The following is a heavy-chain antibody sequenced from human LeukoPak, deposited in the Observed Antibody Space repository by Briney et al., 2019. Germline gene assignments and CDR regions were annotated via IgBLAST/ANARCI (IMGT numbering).Heavy chain of an antibody. CDR2: INHSGST. Sequence: SETLSLTCTVSGGSISSTIHYWGWIRQPPGKGLDWIGTINHSGSTYYNPSLESRVTISVDTSKNQFSLKLSSVPATDTAVYYCARQGTDYDILTGYARAFDIWGQGTMVTVSS. J-gene: IGHJ3*02. V-gene: IGHV4-39*01. CDR3: ARQGTDYDILTGYARAFDI. D-gene: IGHD3-9*01. CDR1: GGSISSTIHY.